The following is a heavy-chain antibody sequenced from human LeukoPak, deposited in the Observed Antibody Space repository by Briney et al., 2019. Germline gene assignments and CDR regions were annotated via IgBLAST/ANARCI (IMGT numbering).Heavy chain of an antibody. CDR2: ISYDGSNK. CDR1: GFTFSNYG. Sequence: PGRSLRLSCAASGFTFSNYGIHWVRQAPGKGLEWVAVISYDGSNKYYADSVKGRFTISRDNSKNTLYLQMNSLRAEDTAVYYCARSIAAAGRGDYWGQGTLVTVSS. CDR3: ARSIAAAGRGDY. J-gene: IGHJ4*02. D-gene: IGHD6-13*01. V-gene: IGHV3-30*03.